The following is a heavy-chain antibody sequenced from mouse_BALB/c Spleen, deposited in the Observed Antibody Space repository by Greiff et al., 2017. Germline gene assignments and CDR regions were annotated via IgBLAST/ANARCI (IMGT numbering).Heavy chain of an antibody. V-gene: IGHV1-9*01. CDR1: GYTFSSYW. CDR2: ILPGSGST. Sequence: VQLQQSGAELMKPGASVKISCKATGYTFSSYWIEWVKQRPGHGLEWIGEILPGSGSTNYNEKFKGKATFTADTSSNTAYMQLSSLTSEDSAVYDCASLGPLDYWGQGTSVTVSS. J-gene: IGHJ4*01. CDR3: ASLGPLDY.